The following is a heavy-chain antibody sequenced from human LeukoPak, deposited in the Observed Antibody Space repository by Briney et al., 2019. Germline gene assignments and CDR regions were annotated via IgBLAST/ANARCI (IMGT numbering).Heavy chain of an antibody. CDR3: AKASRYCSGNSCYSHYFDY. Sequence: GGSLRLSCAASGFTFSSYGMHWVRQAPGKGREWVAFIRDDGGNKYYADSVKGRFTISRDNSKNTLYLQMHSLRAGDTAVYYCAKASRYCSGNSCYSHYFDYWGQGTLVTVSS. V-gene: IGHV3-30*02. CDR2: IRDDGGNK. CDR1: GFTFSSYG. D-gene: IGHD2-15*01. J-gene: IGHJ4*02.